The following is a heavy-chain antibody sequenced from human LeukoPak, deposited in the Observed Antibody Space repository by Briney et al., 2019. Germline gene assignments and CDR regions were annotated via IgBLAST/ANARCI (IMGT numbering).Heavy chain of an antibody. V-gene: IGHV1-69*13. D-gene: IGHD3-10*01. CDR1: GGTFSSYA. Sequence: ASVKVSCKASGGTFSSYAISWARQAPGQGLEWMGGIIPIFGTANYAQKFQGRVTITADESTSTAYMELSSLRSEDTAVYYCARRVLGGFGELYDWFDPWGQGTLVTVSS. J-gene: IGHJ5*02. CDR2: IIPIFGTA. CDR3: ARRVLGGFGELYDWFDP.